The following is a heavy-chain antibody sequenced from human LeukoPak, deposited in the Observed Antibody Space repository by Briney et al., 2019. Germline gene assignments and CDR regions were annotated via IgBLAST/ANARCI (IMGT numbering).Heavy chain of an antibody. V-gene: IGHV2-5*02. CDR2: IYWDDDK. J-gene: IGHJ3*02. CDR3: ARKNYGDYGVGAFDI. D-gene: IGHD4-17*01. CDR1: GFSLSTSGVG. Sequence: SDPTLVKPTQTLTLTCTFSGFSLSTSGVGVGWIRQPPGKALEWLALIYWDDDKRYSPSLKSRLTITKDTSKNQVVLTMTNMDPVDTATYYCARKNYGDYGVGAFDIWGQGTMVTVSS.